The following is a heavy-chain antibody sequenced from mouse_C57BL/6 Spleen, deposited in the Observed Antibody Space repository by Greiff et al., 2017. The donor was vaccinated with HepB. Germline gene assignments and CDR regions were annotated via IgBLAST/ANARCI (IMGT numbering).Heavy chain of an antibody. CDR1: GYTFTSYW. CDR3: ARDEGYYGGYAMDY. CDR2: IYPGSGST. J-gene: IGHJ4*01. Sequence: QVQLQQPGAELVKPGASVKMSCKASGYTFTSYWITWVKQRPGQGLEWIGDIYPGSGSTNYNEKFKSKATLTVDTSSSTAYMQLSSLTSEDSAVYYCARDEGYYGGYAMDYWGQGTSVTVSS. V-gene: IGHV1-55*01. D-gene: IGHD2-3*01.